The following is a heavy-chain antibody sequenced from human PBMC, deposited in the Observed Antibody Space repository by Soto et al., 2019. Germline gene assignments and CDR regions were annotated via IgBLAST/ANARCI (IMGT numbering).Heavy chain of an antibody. CDR1: GGSISSYY. V-gene: IGHV4-59*01. Sequence: SETLSLTCTVSGGSISSYYWSWIRQPPGKGLEWIGYIYYSGSTNYNPSLKSRVTISVDTSKNQFSLKLSSVTAADTAVYYCARPQKPYDQYNWFDPWGQGTLVTVSS. CDR2: IYYSGST. CDR3: ARPQKPYDQYNWFDP. D-gene: IGHD5-12*01. J-gene: IGHJ5*02.